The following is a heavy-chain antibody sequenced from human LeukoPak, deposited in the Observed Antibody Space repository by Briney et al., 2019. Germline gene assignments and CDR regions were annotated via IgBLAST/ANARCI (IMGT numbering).Heavy chain of an antibody. D-gene: IGHD6-6*01. CDR3: ARDPSYSSSSPYFDY. Sequence: GRSLRLSCAASGFTFDDYAMHWVRRVPGKGLEWVSGISWNSGNIEYADSVKGRFTISRDNAKKSLFLQMNSLRAEDTALYYCARDPSYSSSSPYFDYWGQGVLVTVSS. J-gene: IGHJ4*02. CDR2: ISWNSGNI. CDR1: GFTFDDYA. V-gene: IGHV3-9*01.